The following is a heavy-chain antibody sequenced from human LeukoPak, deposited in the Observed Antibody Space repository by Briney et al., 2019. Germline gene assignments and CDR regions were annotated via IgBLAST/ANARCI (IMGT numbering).Heavy chain of an antibody. Sequence: GGSLRLSCAASGFTFSSYAMHWVRQAPGKGLEWVAVISYDGSNKYYADSVKGRFTISRDNSKNTLYLQMNSLRAEDTAVYYCARAPGGVVEGGNWGQGTLVTVSS. V-gene: IGHV3-30-3*01. J-gene: IGHJ4*02. CDR3: ARAPGGVVEGGN. D-gene: IGHD3-3*01. CDR2: ISYDGSNK. CDR1: GFTFSSYA.